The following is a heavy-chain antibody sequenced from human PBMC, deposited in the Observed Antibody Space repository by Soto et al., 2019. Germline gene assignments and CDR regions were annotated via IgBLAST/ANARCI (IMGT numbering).Heavy chain of an antibody. J-gene: IGHJ4*02. D-gene: IGHD3-10*01. CDR3: AKKITNSGSYVFVY. CDR2: ISGSGGST. CDR1: GFTFSSYA. V-gene: IGHV3-23*01. Sequence: EVQLLESGGGLVQPGGSLRLSCAASGFTFSSYAMSWVRQAPGKGLEWVSAISGSGGSTYYADSVKGRFTISRDNSKNTLYLQMNSLRDEDTSVDYCAKKITNSGSYVFVYLCQGTLVTVSS.